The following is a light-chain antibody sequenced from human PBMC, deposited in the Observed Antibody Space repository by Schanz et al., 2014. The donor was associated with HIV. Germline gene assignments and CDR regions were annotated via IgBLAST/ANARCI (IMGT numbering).Light chain of an antibody. CDR3: GSYSSGDSHWV. J-gene: IGLJ3*02. CDR2: DVS. Sequence: QAALTQPASVSGSPGQSITISCTGTSSDVGGYNYVSWYQQHPGKAPKLMIYDVSNRPSGVSNRFSGSKSGNTASLTISGLQAEDEADYYCGSYSSGDSHWVFGGGTQLTVL. CDR1: SSDVGGYNY. V-gene: IGLV2-14*01.